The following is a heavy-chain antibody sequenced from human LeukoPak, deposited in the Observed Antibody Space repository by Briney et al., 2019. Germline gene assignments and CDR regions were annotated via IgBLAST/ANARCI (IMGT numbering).Heavy chain of an antibody. CDR3: ASNRLRYCSSTSCYADMDV. V-gene: IGHV1-46*01. CDR2: INPSGGST. D-gene: IGHD2-2*01. CDR1: GYTFTSYY. J-gene: IGHJ6*02. Sequence: ASVKVSCKASGYTFTSYYMHWVRQAPGQGLEWMGIINPSGGSTSYAQKFQGRVTMTRDTSTSTVYMELSSLRSEDTAVYYCASNRLRYCSSTSCYADMDVWGQGTTVTVSS.